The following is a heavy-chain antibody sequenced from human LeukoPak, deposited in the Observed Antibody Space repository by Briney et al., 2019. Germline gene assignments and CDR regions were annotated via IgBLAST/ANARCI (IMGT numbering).Heavy chain of an antibody. Sequence: SETLSLTCTVSGGSISSSGYYWGWIRQPPGKGLEYIGNIYYSGSTYYNPSLKSRVTISVDTSKNQFSLKLSSVTAADTAVYYCARLELLGLVEYWGQGTLVTVSS. CDR3: ARLELLGLVEY. CDR1: GGSISSSGYY. CDR2: IYYSGST. D-gene: IGHD1-26*01. V-gene: IGHV4-39*01. J-gene: IGHJ4*02.